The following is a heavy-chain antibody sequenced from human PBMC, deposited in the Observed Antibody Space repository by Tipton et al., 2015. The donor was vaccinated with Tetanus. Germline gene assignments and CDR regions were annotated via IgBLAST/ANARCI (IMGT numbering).Heavy chain of an antibody. D-gene: IGHD6-19*01. CDR2: ISSSSSYI. Sequence: SLRLSCAASGFTFSSYSMNWVRQAPGKGLEWVSSISSSSSYIYYADSVQGRFTISRDNAKNSLFLQMSSLRDEDTAVYFCATSPREAGDYWGQGTRVTVSS. CDR1: GFTFSSYS. CDR3: ATSPREAGDY. V-gene: IGHV3-21*01. J-gene: IGHJ4*02.